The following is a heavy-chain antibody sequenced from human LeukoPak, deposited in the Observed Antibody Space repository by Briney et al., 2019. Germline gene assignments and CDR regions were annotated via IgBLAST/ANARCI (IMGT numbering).Heavy chain of an antibody. Sequence: SETLSLTCTVSGGSISSGSYYWSWIRQPAGKGLEWIGRIYTSGSTNHNPSLKSRVAMSVDTSKNQFSLKLSSVTAADTAVYYCARGGYSGYDWDYWGQGILVTVSS. V-gene: IGHV4-61*02. D-gene: IGHD5-12*01. CDR1: GGSISSGSYY. J-gene: IGHJ4*02. CDR3: ARGGYSGYDWDY. CDR2: IYTSGST.